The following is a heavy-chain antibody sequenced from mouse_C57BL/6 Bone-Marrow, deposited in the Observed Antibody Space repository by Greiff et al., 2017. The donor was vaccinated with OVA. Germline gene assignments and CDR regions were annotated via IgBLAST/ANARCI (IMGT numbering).Heavy chain of an antibody. CDR2: IHPNSGST. V-gene: IGHV1-64*01. CDR3: ARWGWDSFDY. CDR1: GYTFTSYW. J-gene: IGHJ2*01. D-gene: IGHD3-3*01. Sequence: QVQLKQSGAELVKPGASVKLSCKASGYTFTSYWMHWVKQRPGQGLEWIGMIHPNSGSTNYNEKFKSKATLTVDKSSSTAYMQLSSLTSEDSAVYYCARWGWDSFDYWGQGTTLTVSS.